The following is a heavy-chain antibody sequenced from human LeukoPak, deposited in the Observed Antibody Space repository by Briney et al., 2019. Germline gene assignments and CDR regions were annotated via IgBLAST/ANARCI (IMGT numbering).Heavy chain of an antibody. Sequence: AGGSLRLSCAASGFTFSSYAMSWVRQAPGKGLEWVSAISGNGGSTYYADSVKGRFTISRDNSKNTLYLQMNSLRAEDTAVYYCAKDAYYYDSSGYYSPFDYWGQGTLVTVSS. CDR1: GFTFSSYA. CDR2: ISGNGGST. V-gene: IGHV3-23*01. CDR3: AKDAYYYDSSGYYSPFDY. D-gene: IGHD3-22*01. J-gene: IGHJ4*02.